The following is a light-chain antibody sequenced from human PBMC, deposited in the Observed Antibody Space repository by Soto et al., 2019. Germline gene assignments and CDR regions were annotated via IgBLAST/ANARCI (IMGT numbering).Light chain of an antibody. J-gene: IGLJ1*01. V-gene: IGLV2-14*01. CDR1: SSDVGGYVY. CDR3: SSYTSSTTLYV. Sequence: QSALTQPASVSGSPGQSITISCTGTSSDVGGYVYVSWYQQHPGKAPKLMIYDVSYRPSGVSNRFSGSKSGNSASLTISGLQAEDEADYYCSSYTSSTTLYVFGTGTQLTVL. CDR2: DVS.